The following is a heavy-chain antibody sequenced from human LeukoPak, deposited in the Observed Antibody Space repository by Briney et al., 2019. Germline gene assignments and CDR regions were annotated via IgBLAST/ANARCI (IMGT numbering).Heavy chain of an antibody. CDR3: ARHITMVRGVIGSYYYYGVDV. Sequence: SAKVSCKASGGTFSSYAISWVRQAPGQGLEWMGGIIPIFGTANYAQKFQGRVTITADKSTSTAYMELSSLRSEDTAVYYCARHITMVRGVIGSYYYYGVDVWGKGTTVTVSS. V-gene: IGHV1-69*06. J-gene: IGHJ6*04. CDR2: IIPIFGTA. CDR1: GGTFSSYA. D-gene: IGHD3-10*01.